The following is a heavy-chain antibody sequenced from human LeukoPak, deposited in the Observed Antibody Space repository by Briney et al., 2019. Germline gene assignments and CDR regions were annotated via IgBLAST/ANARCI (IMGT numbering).Heavy chain of an antibody. CDR1: GGSITSSTYY. CDR2: FYYGGST. V-gene: IGHV4-39*01. J-gene: IGHJ4*02. CDR3: ARRPYYDISTGYYTCFDS. D-gene: IGHD3-9*01. Sequence: SETLSLTCTVAGGSITSSTYYWGWIRQPPGKGLEWIGTFYYGGSTYYNPSLRSRVSISADTSKNQLSLKLRSVIAADTAAYYCARRPYYDISTGYYTCFDSWGQGTLVTVSS.